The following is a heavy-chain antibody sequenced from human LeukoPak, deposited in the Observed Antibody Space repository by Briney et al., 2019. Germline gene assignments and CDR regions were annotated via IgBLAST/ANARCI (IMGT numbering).Heavy chain of an antibody. CDR1: GGSISSYY. CDR2: IYYSGST. D-gene: IGHD3-10*01. V-gene: IGHV4-59*01. Sequence: SETLSLTCTVSGGSISSYYWSWIRQPPGKGLEWIGYIYYSGSTNYNPSLKSRVTISVDTSKNQFSLKLSSVTAADTAVYYCARVGIGELLPYYMDVWGKGTTVTVSS. J-gene: IGHJ6*03. CDR3: ARVGIGELLPYYMDV.